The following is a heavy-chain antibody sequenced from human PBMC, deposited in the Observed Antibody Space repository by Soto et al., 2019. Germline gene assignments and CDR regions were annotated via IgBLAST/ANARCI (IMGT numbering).Heavy chain of an antibody. CDR2: INHSGST. CDR1: GGSFSGYY. J-gene: IGHJ4*02. V-gene: IGHV4-34*01. D-gene: IGHD2-8*01. CDR3: ASTRYCTNGVCYQYFDY. Sequence: SETLSLTCAGYGGSFSGYYWSWIRQPPGKGLEWIGEINHSGSTNYNPSLKSRVTISVDTSKNQFSLKLSSVTAADTAVYYCASTRYCTNGVCYQYFDYWGQGTLVPVSS.